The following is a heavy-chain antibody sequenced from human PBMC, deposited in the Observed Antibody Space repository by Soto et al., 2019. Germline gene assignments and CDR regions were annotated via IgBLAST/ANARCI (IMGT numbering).Heavy chain of an antibody. CDR2: IWYDGSIK. Sequence: GGSLRLSCAASGFTFHTYGMHWVRQFPGKGLQWVAIIWYDGSIKYYADSVRGRFTVSRDNSKNTLYLHMNSLRDEDTAVYYCARIDCTGDNCNPYYHYGMDVWGQGTAVTVYS. CDR1: GFTFHTYG. D-gene: IGHD2-8*02. CDR3: ARIDCTGDNCNPYYHYGMDV. V-gene: IGHV3-33*01. J-gene: IGHJ6*02.